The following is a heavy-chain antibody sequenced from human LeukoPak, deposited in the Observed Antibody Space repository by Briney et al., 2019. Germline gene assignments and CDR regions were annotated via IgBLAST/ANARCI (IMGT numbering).Heavy chain of an antibody. CDR1: GDSSRIYY. D-gene: IGHD6-19*01. V-gene: IGHV4-4*07. CDR2: IYTSGST. CDR3: ASHSYSSGWYLDY. Sequence: SETLSLTCTVSGDSSRIYYWSWFRQPPGKGLEWIGRIYTSGSTNYNPSLKSRVTMSVDTSKNQFSLKLSSVTAADTAVYYCASHSYSSGWYLDYWGQGTLVTVSS. J-gene: IGHJ4*02.